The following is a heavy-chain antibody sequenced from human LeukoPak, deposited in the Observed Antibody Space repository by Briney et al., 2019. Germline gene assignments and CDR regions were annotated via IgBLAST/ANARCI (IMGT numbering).Heavy chain of an antibody. CDR2: IIPIFGTA. CDR3: ARAEWRQQLFPFDY. V-gene: IGHV1-69*13. CDR1: GGTFSSYA. Sequence: SVTVSCKASGGTFSSYAISWVRQAPGQGLEWMGGIIPIFGTANYAQKFQGRVTITADESTSTAYMELSSLRSEDTAVYYCARAEWRQQLFPFDYWGQGTLVTVSS. D-gene: IGHD6-6*01. J-gene: IGHJ4*02.